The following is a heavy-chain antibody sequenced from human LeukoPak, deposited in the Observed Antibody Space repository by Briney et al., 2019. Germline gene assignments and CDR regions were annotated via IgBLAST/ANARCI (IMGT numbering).Heavy chain of an antibody. V-gene: IGHV3-48*01. CDR2: ISGGSSTI. J-gene: IGHJ4*02. CDR3: ARVGSNQWLDY. D-gene: IGHD6-19*01. CDR1: GFTLSSYS. Sequence: PGGSLRLSCAASGFTLSSYSMNWVHQAPGKGLEWVSYISGGSSTIYNADSVKGRFTISRDNAKNLLYLLMDTLRAEDTAVYYCARVGSNQWLDYWGQGTLVTVSS.